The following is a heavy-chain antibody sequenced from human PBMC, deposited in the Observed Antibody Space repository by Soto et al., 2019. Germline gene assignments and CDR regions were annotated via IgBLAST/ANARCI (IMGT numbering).Heavy chain of an antibody. CDR3: VRDGLDYYDTERLYFDK. Sequence: EVQLVESGGGPVRPGGSLKPSCAAPGFNFLTYSLGWVGQAPGKGLEWVASISSSAVYIDYADSVKGRFTISRDNANNSLNLQMNSLRAEDTATYHCVRDGLDYYDTERLYFDKWGQGTLVTVSS. J-gene: IGHJ4*02. V-gene: IGHV3-21*01. CDR2: ISSSAVYI. D-gene: IGHD3-22*01. CDR1: GFNFLTYS.